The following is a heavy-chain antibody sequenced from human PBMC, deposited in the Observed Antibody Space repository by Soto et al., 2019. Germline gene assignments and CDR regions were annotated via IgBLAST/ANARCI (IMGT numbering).Heavy chain of an antibody. D-gene: IGHD2-15*01. CDR2: IYPGDSDT. V-gene: IGHV5-51*01. CDR3: ARGRGYCSGGSCYLDY. J-gene: IGHJ4*02. Sequence: PGESLKISCKGSGYSFTSYWIGWVRQMPGKGLEWMGIIYPGDSDTRYSPSFQGQVTISADKSISTAYLQWSSLKASDTAMYYCARGRGYCSGGSCYLDYWGQGTLVTVPQ. CDR1: GYSFTSYW.